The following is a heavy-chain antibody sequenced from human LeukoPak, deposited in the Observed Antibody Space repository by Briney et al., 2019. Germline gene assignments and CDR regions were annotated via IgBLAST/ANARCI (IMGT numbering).Heavy chain of an antibody. CDR3: ARTGITGTTRDAFDI. D-gene: IGHD1-20*01. V-gene: IGHV5-51*01. J-gene: IGHJ3*02. CDR2: IYPGDSDS. CDR1: GYSFTSYW. Sequence: GESLKISCQGSGYSFTSYWIGWVRQMPGKGLEWMGIIYPGDSDSRYSPSFQGQVTISADKSISTAYLQWSSLKASDTAMYYCARTGITGTTRDAFDIWGQGTMVTVSS.